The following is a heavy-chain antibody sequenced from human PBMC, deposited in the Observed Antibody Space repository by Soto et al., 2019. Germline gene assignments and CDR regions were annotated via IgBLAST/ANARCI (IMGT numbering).Heavy chain of an antibody. D-gene: IGHD2-21*02. CDR1: GGSISSSSYY. CDR3: ARTYCGGDCYDRFDY. V-gene: IGHV4-39*01. CDR2: IYYSGST. J-gene: IGHJ4*02. Sequence: QLQLQESGPGLVKPSETLSLTCTVSGGSISSSSYYWGWIRQPPGKGLEWIGSIYYSGSTYYNPSLTSRVTISVDTSKNQFSLKLSSVTAADTAVYYCARTYCGGDCYDRFDYWGQGTLVTVSS.